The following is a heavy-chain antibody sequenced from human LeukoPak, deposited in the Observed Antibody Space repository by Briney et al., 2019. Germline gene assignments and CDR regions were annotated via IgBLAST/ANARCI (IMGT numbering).Heavy chain of an antibody. Sequence: ASVKVSCKASGYTFTSYDINWVRQATGQGLEWMGWMNPNSGNTGYAQKFQGRVTMTRNTSISTAYMELSSLRSEDTAVYYCARGSGGARFLEWSDYYYYMDVWGKGTTVTVSS. V-gene: IGHV1-8*01. CDR1: GYTFTSYD. J-gene: IGHJ6*03. D-gene: IGHD3-3*01. CDR2: MNPNSGNT. CDR3: ARGSGGARFLEWSDYYYYMDV.